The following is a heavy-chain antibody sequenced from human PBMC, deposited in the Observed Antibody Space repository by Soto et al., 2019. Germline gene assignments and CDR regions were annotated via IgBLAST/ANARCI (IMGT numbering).Heavy chain of an antibody. J-gene: IGHJ5*02. D-gene: IGHD2-2*02. Sequence: SVKISCKASGGTFSSYAISWVRQAPGQGLEWMGGIIPIFGTANYAQKFQGRVTITADESTSTAYMELSSLRSEDTAVYYCARDTCTMSSTSCYIQCHHWFDPWGQGTLVTYYS. CDR1: GGTFSSYA. CDR3: ARDTCTMSSTSCYIQCHHWFDP. CDR2: IIPIFGTA. V-gene: IGHV1-69*13.